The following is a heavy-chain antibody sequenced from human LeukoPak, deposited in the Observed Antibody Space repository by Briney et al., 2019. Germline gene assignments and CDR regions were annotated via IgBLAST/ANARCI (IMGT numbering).Heavy chain of an antibody. V-gene: IGHV3-48*01. Sequence: TGGSLRLSCAASGFTFSSYSMNWVRQAPGKGLEWVSYISSSSSTIYYADPVKGRFTISRDNAKNSLYLQMNSLRAEDTAVYYCARDSRAARPRLAFDIWGQGTMVTVSS. J-gene: IGHJ3*02. CDR3: ARDSRAARPRLAFDI. CDR2: ISSSSSTI. D-gene: IGHD6-6*01. CDR1: GFTFSSYS.